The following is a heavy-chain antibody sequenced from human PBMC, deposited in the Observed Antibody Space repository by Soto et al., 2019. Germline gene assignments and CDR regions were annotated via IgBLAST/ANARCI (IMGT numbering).Heavy chain of an antibody. CDR1: GGSISSGGYY. CDR3: ARGPPYCGGDCYRITPFDY. V-gene: IGHV4-31*03. D-gene: IGHD2-21*02. Sequence: SETLSLTCTVSGGSISSGGYYWSWIRQHPGKGLEWIGYIYYSGSTYYNPSLKSRVTISVDTSKNKFSLKLSSVTAADTAVYYCARGPPYCGGDCYRITPFDYWGQGTLVTVSS. J-gene: IGHJ4*02. CDR2: IYYSGST.